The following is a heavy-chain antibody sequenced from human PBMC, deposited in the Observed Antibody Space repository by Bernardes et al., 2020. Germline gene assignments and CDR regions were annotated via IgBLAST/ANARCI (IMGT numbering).Heavy chain of an antibody. CDR1: GFTVSSNY. CDR2: IYSGGST. Sequence: GSLRLSCAASGFTVSSNYMSWVRQAPGKGLEWVSVIYSGGSTYYADSVKGRFTISRDNSKNTLYLQMNSLRAEDTAVYYCARSSELYYYYYGMDVWGQGTTVTVSS. V-gene: IGHV3-53*01. D-gene: IGHD1-26*01. CDR3: ARSSELYYYYYGMDV. J-gene: IGHJ6*02.